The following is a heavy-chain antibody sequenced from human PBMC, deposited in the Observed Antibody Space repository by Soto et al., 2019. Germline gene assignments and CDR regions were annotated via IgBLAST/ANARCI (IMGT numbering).Heavy chain of an antibody. D-gene: IGHD4-17*01. CDR3: AADYLRHNSLNGYYYSYGMDV. CDR2: IGSNGADK. CDR1: GITFITYA. Sequence: GGSLRLSCAASGITFITYAMSWVRRAPGKGLEWVSTIGSNGADKQYADFVKGRFTVSRDSSKSTLSLQMNSLRAEDTAVYYCAADYLRHNSLNGYYYSYGMDVWGQGTTVTVSS. V-gene: IGHV3-23*01. J-gene: IGHJ6*02.